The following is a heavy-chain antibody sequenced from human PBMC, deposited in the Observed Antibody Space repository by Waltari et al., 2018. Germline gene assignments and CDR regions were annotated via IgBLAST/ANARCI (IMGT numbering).Heavy chain of an antibody. V-gene: IGHV1-24*01. D-gene: IGHD6-13*01. CDR1: GYTLTELS. Sequence: QVQLVQSGAEVKKPGASVKVSCKVSGYTLTELSMHWVRQAPGKGLEWMGGFDPEDGETIYAQKFQGRVTMTEDTSTDTAYMEPSSLRSEDTAVYYCATDSLLAAAGTDYYYYGMDVWGQGTTVTVSS. CDR3: ATDSLLAAAGTDYYYYGMDV. CDR2: FDPEDGET. J-gene: IGHJ6*02.